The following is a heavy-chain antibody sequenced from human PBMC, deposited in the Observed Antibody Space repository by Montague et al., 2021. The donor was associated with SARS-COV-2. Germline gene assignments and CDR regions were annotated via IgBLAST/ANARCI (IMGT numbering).Heavy chain of an antibody. V-gene: IGHV2-5*02. CDR3: AHRLPAVAAFDY. CDR1: GFSLSTRTVG. J-gene: IGHJ4*02. CDR2: IYWDDDK. Sequence: PALVKPTQTLMLTCTSSGFSLSTRTVGVGWIRQPPGKALEWLALIYWDDDKRYSPSLKSRLTITKVTSKNQVVLTMTNMDPVDTATYYCAHRLPAVAAFDYWGQGTLVTVSS. D-gene: IGHD6-6*01.